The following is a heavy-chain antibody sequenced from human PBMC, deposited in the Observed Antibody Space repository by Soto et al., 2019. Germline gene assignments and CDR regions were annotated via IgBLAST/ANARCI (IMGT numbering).Heavy chain of an antibody. CDR2: ISYDGSNK. CDR1: GFTFSSYG. CDR3: AKDHNSRDGSSGLYYYYGMDV. Sequence: GGSLRLSCAASGFTFSSYGMHWVRQAPGKGLEWVAVISYDGSNKYYADSVKGRFTISRDNSKNTLYLQMNSLRAEDTAVYYCAKDHNSRDGSSGLYYYYGMDVWGQGTTVTVSS. J-gene: IGHJ6*02. V-gene: IGHV3-30*18. D-gene: IGHD3-22*01.